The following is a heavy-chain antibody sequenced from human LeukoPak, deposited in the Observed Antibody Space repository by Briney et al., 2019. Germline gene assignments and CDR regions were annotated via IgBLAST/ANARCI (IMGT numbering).Heavy chain of an antibody. CDR2: INPNSGGT. CDR1: GGTFSSYA. CDR3: ARARWDRARYFDY. Sequence: ASVKVSCKASGGTFSSYAISWVRQAPGQGLEWMGWINPNSGGTIYAQKFQGRVTMTRDTSISTAYMELSRLRSDDTAVYYCARARWDRARYFDYWGQGTLVTVSS. V-gene: IGHV1-2*02. J-gene: IGHJ4*02. D-gene: IGHD1-26*01.